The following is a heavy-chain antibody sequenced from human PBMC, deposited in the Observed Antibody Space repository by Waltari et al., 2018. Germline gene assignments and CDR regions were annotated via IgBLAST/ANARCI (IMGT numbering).Heavy chain of an antibody. J-gene: IGHJ1*01. CDR1: GGSISPTYN. V-gene: IGHV4-39*01. CDR2: MQYRGST. CDR3: GRIAFGDEGGYFQY. Sequence: QLQLQESGPGLVKPSETLSLTCTASGGSISPTYNWGWISKPPGKGLEWMGNMQYRGSTFYNPSLESRVTISLDTWKNQFSLRLSSVGAADTAVYFCGRIAFGDEGGYFQYWGQGTLVTVSS. D-gene: IGHD4-17*01.